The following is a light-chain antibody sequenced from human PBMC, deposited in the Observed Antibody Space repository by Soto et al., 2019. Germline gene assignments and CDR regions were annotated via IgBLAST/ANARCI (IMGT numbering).Light chain of an antibody. CDR3: QQSYSPPFT. CDR2: AAS. V-gene: IGKV1-39*01. Sequence: DIQMTQSPSILSASVGDRVTITCRASQTISSYLNWYQQRPGIAPRLLIYAASTLQSGVPSRFSGRGFATNFTLAINSLQPEDFATYYCQQSYSPPFTFGPGTKVDIK. J-gene: IGKJ3*01. CDR1: QTISSY.